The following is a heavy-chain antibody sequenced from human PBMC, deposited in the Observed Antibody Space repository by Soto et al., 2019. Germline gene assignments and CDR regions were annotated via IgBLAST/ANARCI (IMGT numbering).Heavy chain of an antibody. CDR3: ARIKWGLNYYTGMDV. J-gene: IGHJ6*02. V-gene: IGHV1-2*02. Sequence: QVQLVQSGAEVKKSGASVKVSCKPSGYSFSDYFIQWVRQAPGQGLEWVAWINPKTAATNYAKKFQGRVSLTWDTYSTTAYMELTRLRPDDTAVYYCARIKWGLNYYTGMDVWGQGTTVIVSS. CDR2: INPKTAAT. CDR1: GYSFSDYF. D-gene: IGHD3-10*01.